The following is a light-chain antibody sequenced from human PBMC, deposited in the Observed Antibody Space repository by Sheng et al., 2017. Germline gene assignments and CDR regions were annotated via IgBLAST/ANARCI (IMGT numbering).Light chain of an antibody. Sequence: EAVMTQSPATLSVSPGERATLSCRASQTINSNLAWYQQKPGQAPRLLIYGASTRATGLPARFSGSGSGTEFTLTINSLQSEDFAVYYCQQYDNSPYTFGQGTKLEI. J-gene: IGKJ2*01. CDR2: GAS. V-gene: IGKV3-15*01. CDR3: QQYDNSPYT. CDR1: QTINSN.